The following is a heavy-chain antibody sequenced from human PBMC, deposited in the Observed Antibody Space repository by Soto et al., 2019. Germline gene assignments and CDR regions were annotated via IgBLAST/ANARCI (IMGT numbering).Heavy chain of an antibody. D-gene: IGHD2-2*01. CDR1: GYTFTSYA. V-gene: IGHV1-3*01. CDR3: ARGGIVVVPAAIGY. J-gene: IGHJ4*02. Sequence: ASVKVSCKASGYTFTSYAMHWVRQAPGQRLEWMGWINAGNGNTKYSQKFQGRVIITRDTSASTAYMELSSLRSEDTAVYYCARGGIVVVPAAIGYWGQGTLVTVSS. CDR2: INAGNGNT.